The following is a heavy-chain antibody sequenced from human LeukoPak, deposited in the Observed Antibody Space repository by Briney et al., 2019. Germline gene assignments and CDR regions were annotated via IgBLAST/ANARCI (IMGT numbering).Heavy chain of an antibody. CDR2: IIGRGGST. CDR1: GFTFSNYA. CDR3: GKEFTGWAFDI. V-gene: IGHV3-23*01. J-gene: IGHJ3*02. Sequence: GGSLRLSCVASGFTFSNYAMSWVRQAPGKGLEWVSAIIGRGGSTYYADSVKGGVIISRENSASTLYLQMNSLRAEDTAVYYCGKEFTGWAFDIWGQGTMVTVSS.